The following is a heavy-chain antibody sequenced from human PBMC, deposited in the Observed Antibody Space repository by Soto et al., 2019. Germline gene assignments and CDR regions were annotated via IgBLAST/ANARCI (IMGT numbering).Heavy chain of an antibody. J-gene: IGHJ3*02. CDR2: ISGSGGST. CDR1: GFTFSSYA. Sequence: GGSLRLSCAASGFTFSSYAMSWVRQAPGKGLGWVSAISGSGGSTYYADSVKGRFTISRGNSKNTLYLQMNSLRAEDTAVYYCAKYHYYDSSGYSPNGAFDIWGQGTMVTVSS. D-gene: IGHD3-22*01. V-gene: IGHV3-23*01. CDR3: AKYHYYDSSGYSPNGAFDI.